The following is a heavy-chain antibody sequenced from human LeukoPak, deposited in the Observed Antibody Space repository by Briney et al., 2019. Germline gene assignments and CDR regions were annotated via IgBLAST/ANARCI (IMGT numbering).Heavy chain of an antibody. J-gene: IGHJ5*02. V-gene: IGHV4-34*01. CDR3: APRGDIEHSYGYGKWFDP. Sequence: SETLSLTCAVYGGSFSGYYWSWIRQPPGKGLDWIGEINHSGGTNYNASLKSRVTVSVDSSKNQFSLRLSSVTAADTAVYYCAPRGDIEHSYGYGKWFDPWGQGTRVTVSS. CDR2: INHSGGT. D-gene: IGHD5-18*01. CDR1: GGSFSGYY.